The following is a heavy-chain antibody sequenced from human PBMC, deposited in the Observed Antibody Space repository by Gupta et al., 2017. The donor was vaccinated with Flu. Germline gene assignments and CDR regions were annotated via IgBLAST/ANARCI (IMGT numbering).Heavy chain of an antibody. CDR3: ATDFYGPNYGLDV. D-gene: IGHD4-17*01. CDR1: AW. CDR2: IKSKTDGGRT. Sequence: AWMTWVRQAPGKGLEWVGRIKSKTDGGRTDYAAPVKGRFSISRDDSKNTLYLQMNSLKTEDTAVYYCATDFYGPNYGLDVWGQGTTVTISS. J-gene: IGHJ6*02. V-gene: IGHV3-15*01.